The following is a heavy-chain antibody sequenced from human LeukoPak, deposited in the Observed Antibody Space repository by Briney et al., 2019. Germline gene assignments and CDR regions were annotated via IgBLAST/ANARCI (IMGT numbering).Heavy chain of an antibody. CDR3: AKRGVVIRVILVGFHKAAYYFES. V-gene: IGHV3-23*01. CDR2: ISDSGGST. CDR1: GITLSNYG. Sequence: PGGSLRLSCAVSGITLSNYGMSWVRLAPGKGLEWVAGISDSGGSTNYADSVKGRFTISRDNPKNTLYLQMNSLRAEDTAVYFCAKRGVVIRVILVGFHKAAYYFESWGQGALVTVSS. J-gene: IGHJ4*02. D-gene: IGHD3/OR15-3a*01.